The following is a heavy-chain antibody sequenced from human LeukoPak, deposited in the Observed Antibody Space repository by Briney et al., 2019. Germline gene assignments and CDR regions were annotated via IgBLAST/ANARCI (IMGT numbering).Heavy chain of an antibody. CDR1: GFTFSDSY. D-gene: IGHD4-23*01. J-gene: IGHJ4*02. CDR2: ISSTGSYT. CDR3: ARNYGGDDF. Sequence: PGGSLRLSCAASGFTFSDSYMSWVRQAPGKGVEWVSYISSTGSYTIYADSVKGRFTISRDNAKNSLYLQMNSLRAEDTAVYYCARNYGGDDFWGQGTLVTVSS. V-gene: IGHV3-11*06.